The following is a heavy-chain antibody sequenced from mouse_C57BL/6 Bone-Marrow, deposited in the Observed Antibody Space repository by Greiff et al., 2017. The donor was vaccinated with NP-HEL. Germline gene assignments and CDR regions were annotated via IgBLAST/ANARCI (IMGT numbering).Heavy chain of an antibody. CDR1: GYTFTSYW. Sequence: QVQLQQPGAELVKPEASVKLSCKASGYTFTSYWMQWVKQRPGQGLEWIGEIDPSDSYTNYNQKFKGKATLTVDTSSSTAYMQLSSLTSEDSAVYYCAREGDYYGTWFAYWGQGTLVTVSA. CDR2: IDPSDSYT. J-gene: IGHJ3*01. CDR3: AREGDYYGTWFAY. D-gene: IGHD1-1*01. V-gene: IGHV1-50*01.